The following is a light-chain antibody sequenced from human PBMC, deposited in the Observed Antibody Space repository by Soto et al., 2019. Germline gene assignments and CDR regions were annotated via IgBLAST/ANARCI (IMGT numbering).Light chain of an antibody. V-gene: IGKV1D-16*01. CDR1: QGISSR. J-gene: IGKJ4*01. CDR3: QQYNSYPTT. CDR2: AAS. Sequence: DIQMTQSPSSLSASVGDRVTITCRASQGISSRLAWYQQKPEKAPKSLINAASSLQSGVPSRFRGSGSGTDFTLTISSLQPEDFATYYCQQYNSYPTTFGGGTKVEIK.